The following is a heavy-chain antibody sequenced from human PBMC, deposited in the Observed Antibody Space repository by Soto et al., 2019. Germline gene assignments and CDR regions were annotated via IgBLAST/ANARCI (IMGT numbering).Heavy chain of an antibody. Sequence: GGSLRLSCAASGFSFSSNGLHWVRQAPGKGLEWVAIISYDGGEKYYADSVKGRFTISRDNSKNTVYLQMNSLRVEDTAVYYCAKAIHRPESIDYFDYWGQGTLVTVSS. D-gene: IGHD6-6*01. J-gene: IGHJ4*02. V-gene: IGHV3-30*18. CDR2: ISYDGGEK. CDR1: GFSFSSNG. CDR3: AKAIHRPESIDYFDY.